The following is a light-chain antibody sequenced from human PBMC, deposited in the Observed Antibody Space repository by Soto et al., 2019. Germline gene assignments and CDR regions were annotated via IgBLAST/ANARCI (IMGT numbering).Light chain of an antibody. CDR2: DAS. CDR3: QQYNSYSWT. V-gene: IGKV1-5*01. CDR1: QSISTW. Sequence: IQVTQSPSSLSASVGDRATITCRASQSISTWLAWYQQKPGKAPKLLIYDASSLESGVPSRFSGSGSGTEFTLTISSLQPDDFATYYCQQYNSYSWTFGQGTKVDIK. J-gene: IGKJ1*01.